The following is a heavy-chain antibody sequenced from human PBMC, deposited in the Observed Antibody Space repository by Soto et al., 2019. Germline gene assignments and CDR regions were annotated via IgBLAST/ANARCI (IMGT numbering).Heavy chain of an antibody. V-gene: IGHV3-23*01. CDR2: ISGSGGST. CDR3: AKAYGDYQQYYFDY. D-gene: IGHD4-17*01. CDR1: GFTFSSYA. Sequence: GGSLRLSCAASGFTFSSYAMSWVRQAPWKGLEWVSAISGSGGSTYYADSVKGRFTISRDNAKNTLYLQMNSLRAEDTAVYYCAKAYGDYQQYYFDYWGQGTLVTVSS. J-gene: IGHJ4*02.